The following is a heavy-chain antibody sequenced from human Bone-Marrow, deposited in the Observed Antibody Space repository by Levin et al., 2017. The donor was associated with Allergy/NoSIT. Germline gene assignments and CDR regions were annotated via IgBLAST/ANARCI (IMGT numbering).Heavy chain of an antibody. CDR3: VANVEAAMFDY. CDR2: LSESGDTT. J-gene: IGHJ4*02. D-gene: IGHD5-18*01. Sequence: PGGSLRLSCAVSGFTFSNYTMNWVRQTPGKGLEWVSALSESGDTTFYSDSVRGRFTISRDNSKNTLYLQMNSLRAEDTALYYCVANVEAAMFDYWGQGTLVTDSS. V-gene: IGHV3-23*01. CDR1: GFTFSNYT.